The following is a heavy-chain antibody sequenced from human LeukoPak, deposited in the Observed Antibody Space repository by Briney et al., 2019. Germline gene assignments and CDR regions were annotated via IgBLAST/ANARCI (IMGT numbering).Heavy chain of an antibody. Sequence: GGSLRLSCAASGFTFSNYGMHWVRQAPGKGLEWVAFIRHDGSNKYYADSVKGRFTIPRNNPKNTLCLQMNSRRAEDTALFYWAKGRPNTYAFFDIWGQGTMVTVSS. CDR3: AKGRPNTYAFFDI. CDR2: IRHDGSNK. J-gene: IGHJ3*02. CDR1: GFTFSNYG. D-gene: IGHD2-2*01. V-gene: IGHV3-30*02.